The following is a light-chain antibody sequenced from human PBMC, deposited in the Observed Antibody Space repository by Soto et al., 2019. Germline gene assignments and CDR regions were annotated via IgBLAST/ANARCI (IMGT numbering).Light chain of an antibody. CDR2: ATS. V-gene: IGKV3-20*01. Sequence: EIVLTQSPGTLSLSPGERVTISCQASQSFGTYYLAWYLQKPGQAPRLLIYATSSRATGIPDRFSGSGSGTDFTLSISRLEPEDFAVYYCQQYDNTPWTFGQGTKVEIK. CDR1: QSFGTYY. CDR3: QQYDNTPWT. J-gene: IGKJ1*01.